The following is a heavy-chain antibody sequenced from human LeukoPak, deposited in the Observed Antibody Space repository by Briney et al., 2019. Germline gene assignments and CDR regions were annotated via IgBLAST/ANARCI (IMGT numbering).Heavy chain of an antibody. CDR1: GCSISTYS. CDR3: ARDRGNYFDY. Sequence: SETLSLTCTVSGCSISTYSWTWIRQPPGKGLEWIGYISYSGTTNYNPSLKSRVTISVAPSKNQFSLKLRSVTAPDTAVYYCARDRGNYFDYWGQGTLVTVSS. D-gene: IGHD6-13*01. J-gene: IGHJ4*02. V-gene: IGHV4-59*01. CDR2: ISYSGTT.